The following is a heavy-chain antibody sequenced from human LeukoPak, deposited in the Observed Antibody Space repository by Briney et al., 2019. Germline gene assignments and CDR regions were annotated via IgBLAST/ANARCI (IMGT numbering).Heavy chain of an antibody. CDR2: IRYVGSIK. CDR3: AKGPYCSGGSCYLYYYYYMDV. CDR1: GFTFRSYG. J-gene: IGHJ6*03. V-gene: IGHV3-30*02. D-gene: IGHD2-15*01. Sequence: GGSLRHSCAASGFTFRSYGMHWVRQAPGKGLEWVAFIRYVGSIKYYADSVKCRFTISRDNSKNTLYLQMNSLRAEDTAVYYCAKGPYCSGGSCYLYYYYYMDVWGKGTTVTVSS.